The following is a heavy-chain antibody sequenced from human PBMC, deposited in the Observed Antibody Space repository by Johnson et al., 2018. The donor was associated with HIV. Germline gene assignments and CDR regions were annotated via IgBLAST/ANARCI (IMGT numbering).Heavy chain of an antibody. J-gene: IGHJ3*02. Sequence: QMLLVESGGGVVQPGGSLRLSCAASGFTFSSYGMHWVRQAPGKGLEWVTLISYDGRDKFYADSVKGRFTISRDNSKNTLYLQMNSLRAEDTAMYYCAKDLRSGNRREAFDIWGQGTMVTVSS. CDR3: AKDLRSGNRREAFDI. D-gene: IGHD1-14*01. CDR1: GFTFSSYG. CDR2: ISYDGRDK. V-gene: IGHV3-30*19.